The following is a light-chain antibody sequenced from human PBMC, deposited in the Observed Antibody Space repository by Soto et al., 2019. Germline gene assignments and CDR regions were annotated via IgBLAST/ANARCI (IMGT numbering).Light chain of an antibody. CDR3: NSYTTSSSLYV. Sequence: QSVLTQPASVSGSPGQSITISCTGTSSDIGGYDYVSWYQQYPGKAPKLMIYDVSNRPSGVSDRFSGSKSANTASLTISGLQAEDEADYYCNSYTTSSSLYVFGTGPKVTVL. CDR1: SSDIGGYDY. CDR2: DVS. V-gene: IGLV2-14*01. J-gene: IGLJ1*01.